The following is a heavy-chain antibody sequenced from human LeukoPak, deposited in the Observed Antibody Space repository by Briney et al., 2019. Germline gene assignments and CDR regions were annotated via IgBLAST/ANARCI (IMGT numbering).Heavy chain of an antibody. CDR2: IYSGGST. CDR3: AKDRYVQIRGVTG. J-gene: IGHJ4*02. D-gene: IGHD3-10*01. CDR1: GFTVSSNY. Sequence: GGSLRLSCAASGFTVSSNYMSWVRQAPGKGLEWVSVIYSGGSTYYADSVKGRFTISRDNSKNTLYLQMNSLRAEDTAVYYCAKDRYVQIRGVTGWGQGTLVTVSS. V-gene: IGHV3-53*01.